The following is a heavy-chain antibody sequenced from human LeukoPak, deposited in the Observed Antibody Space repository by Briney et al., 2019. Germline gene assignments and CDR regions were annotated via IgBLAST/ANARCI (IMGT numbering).Heavy chain of an antibody. CDR3: ARTRGVPAAIRRGFDY. J-gene: IGHJ4*02. V-gene: IGHV4-34*01. D-gene: IGHD2-2*01. Sequence: PSETLSLTCAVYGGSFSGYYWSWIRQPPGKGLEWIGEINHSGSTNYNPSLKSRVTISVDTSKNQFSLKLSSVTAADMAVYYCARTRGVPAAIRRGFDYWGQGTLVTVSS. CDR2: INHSGST. CDR1: GGSFSGYY.